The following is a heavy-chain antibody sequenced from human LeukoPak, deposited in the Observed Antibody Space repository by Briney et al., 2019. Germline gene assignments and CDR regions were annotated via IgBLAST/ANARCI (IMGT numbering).Heavy chain of an antibody. J-gene: IGHJ3*02. CDR3: ARYTFRAVDI. CDR2: IYRDGNK. V-gene: IGHV3-53*01. Sequence: GGSRRLSWAPAGLSLSANYMTWVRQRPGKGLEWLSNIYRDGNKYYADSVNGRFSVTRDDYKNTLYLEMNSLRAEDTALYYCARYTFRAVDIWGQGSMVTVSS. D-gene: IGHD2-2*02. CDR1: GLSLSANY.